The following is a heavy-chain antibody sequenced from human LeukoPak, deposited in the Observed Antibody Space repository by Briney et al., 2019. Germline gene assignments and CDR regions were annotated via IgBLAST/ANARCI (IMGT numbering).Heavy chain of an antibody. CDR3: ARGGELLSFSDY. Sequence: SVKVSCKASGGTFSSYAISWVRQAPGQGLEWMGGIIPIFGTANYAQKFQGRVTVTTDTSTNTAYMELRSLRSDDTAVYYCARGGELLSFSDYWGQGTLVTVSS. D-gene: IGHD1-26*01. CDR2: IIPIFGTA. J-gene: IGHJ4*02. CDR1: GGTFSSYA. V-gene: IGHV1-69*05.